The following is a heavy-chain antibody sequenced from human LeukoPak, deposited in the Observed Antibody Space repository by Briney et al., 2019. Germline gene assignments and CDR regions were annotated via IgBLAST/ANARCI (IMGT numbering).Heavy chain of an antibody. CDR3: AKRDVVGYCSGGNCYLFDY. Sequence: QPGGSLRLSCAASGFTFSSYAMHWVRHAPGKGLVWVSRINSDGSSIMYADSVKGRFTISRDNSKNTLYLQMNSLRAEDTAVYYCAKRDVVGYCSGGNCYLFDYWGQGTLVTVSS. CDR2: INSDGSSI. J-gene: IGHJ4*02. D-gene: IGHD2-15*01. V-gene: IGHV3-74*03. CDR1: GFTFSSYA.